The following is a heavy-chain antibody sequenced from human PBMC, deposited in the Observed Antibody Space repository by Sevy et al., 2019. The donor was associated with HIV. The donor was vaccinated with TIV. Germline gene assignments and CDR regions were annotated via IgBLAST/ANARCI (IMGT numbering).Heavy chain of an antibody. CDR1: GFSFMPYA. J-gene: IGHJ4*01. D-gene: IGHD6-25*01. CDR3: AKGTVAAPVGNYFDH. Sequence: GGSLRLSCAASGFSFMPYAMSWVRQAPGKGLEWISGISGRSGLTYYADSVKGRFTISRDNSKNMLYLQMKNLRADDTAVSYCAKGTVAAPVGNYFDHWGHGALVTVSS. CDR2: ISGRSGLT. V-gene: IGHV3-23*01.